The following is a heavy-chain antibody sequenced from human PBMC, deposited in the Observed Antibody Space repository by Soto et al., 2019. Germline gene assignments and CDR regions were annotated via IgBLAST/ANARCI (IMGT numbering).Heavy chain of an antibody. J-gene: IGHJ4*02. Sequence: PSETLSLTCAVYGGSFSGYYWSWIRQPPGKGLEWIGEINHSGSTNYNPSLKSRVTISVDTSKNQFSLKLSSVTAADTAVYYCARHFSVDYFDYWGQGALVTVSS. CDR1: GGSFSGYY. CDR2: INHSGST. V-gene: IGHV4-34*01. CDR3: ARHFSVDYFDY.